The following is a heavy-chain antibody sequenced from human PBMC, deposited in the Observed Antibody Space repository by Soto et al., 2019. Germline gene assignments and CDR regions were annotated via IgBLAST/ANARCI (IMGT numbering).Heavy chain of an antibody. CDR2: ISSSGSTI. V-gene: IGHV3-48*03. D-gene: IGHD3-16*01. Sequence: PGGSLRLSCAASGFTFSSYEMNWVRQAPGKGLEWVSYISSSGSTIYYADSVKGRLTISRDNANNTLYLQMNILRVEDTAFFFCAKGGYYSRFDIWGEGTMVAV. J-gene: IGHJ3*02. CDR1: GFTFSSYE. CDR3: AKGGYYSRFDI.